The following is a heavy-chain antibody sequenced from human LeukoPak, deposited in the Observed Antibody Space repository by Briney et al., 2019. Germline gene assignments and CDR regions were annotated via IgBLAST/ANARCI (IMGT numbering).Heavy chain of an antibody. CDR3: ARDGDRYGFDP. CDR1: GFTFSSYE. Sequence: PGGSLRLSCAASGFTFSSYEMNWVRQAPGKGLEWVSVIYSGGSTYYADSVKGRFTISRDNSKNTLYLQMNSLRAEDTAVYYCARDGDRYGFDPWGQGTLVTVSS. D-gene: IGHD4-17*01. J-gene: IGHJ5*02. V-gene: IGHV3-53*01. CDR2: IYSGGST.